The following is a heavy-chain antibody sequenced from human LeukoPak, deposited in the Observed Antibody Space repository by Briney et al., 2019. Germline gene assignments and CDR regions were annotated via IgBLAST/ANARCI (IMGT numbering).Heavy chain of an antibody. J-gene: IGHJ5*02. Sequence: SQTLSLTCTVSGASISIGDYYWTWIRQPPGKALEWIGYIYYSGSTYYNPSLKSRVMISVDTSKNQFSLKLSSVTAADTAVYHCARMVRGVIVGPGVLNWFDPWGQGTLVTVSS. D-gene: IGHD3-10*01. CDR3: ARMVRGVIVGPGVLNWFDP. CDR2: IYYSGST. V-gene: IGHV4-30-4*01. CDR1: GASISIGDYY.